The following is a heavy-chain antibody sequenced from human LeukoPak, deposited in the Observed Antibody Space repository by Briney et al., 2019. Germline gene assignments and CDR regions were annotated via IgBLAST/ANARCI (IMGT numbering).Heavy chain of an antibody. Sequence: TASETLSLTCTVSGGSISNYYWTWIRQPAGKGLEWIGRIYPGGSTDYNPSLKSRVTISVDTSKNQFSLEVSSVTAADTAVYYCATIRGRTYAYEDHWGQGTLVSVSS. CDR3: ATIRGRTYAYEDH. J-gene: IGHJ4*02. CDR1: GGSISNYY. D-gene: IGHD2-2*01. V-gene: IGHV4-4*07. CDR2: IYPGGST.